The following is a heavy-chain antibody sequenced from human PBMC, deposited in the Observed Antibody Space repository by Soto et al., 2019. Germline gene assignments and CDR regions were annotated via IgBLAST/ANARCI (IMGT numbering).Heavy chain of an antibody. CDR2: ISYDGTSE. V-gene: IGHV3-30-3*01. Sequence: QVQLVESGGGAVQPGRSLRLACAASGVSFSTYPMHWFRQAPGKGLEWLAVISYDGTSEYYADAVKGRFTISRDNSENKLYLQMNSLRLEDTAVYYCASGRSMDVWGQGTTVTVAS. CDR1: GVSFSTYP. CDR3: ASGRSMDV. J-gene: IGHJ6*02. D-gene: IGHD4-17*01.